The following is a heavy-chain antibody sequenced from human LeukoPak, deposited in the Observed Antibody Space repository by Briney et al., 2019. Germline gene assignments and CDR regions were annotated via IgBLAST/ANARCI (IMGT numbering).Heavy chain of an antibody. Sequence: PSETLSLTCAVYGGSFSGYYWSWIRQPPGKGLEWIGEINHSGSTNYNPSLKSRVTISVDTSRNQFSLKLSSVTAADTAVYYCARHLHNCSSTSCYETSFYMDVWGKGTTVTISS. CDR3: ARHLHNCSSTSCYETSFYMDV. J-gene: IGHJ6*03. V-gene: IGHV4-34*01. D-gene: IGHD2-2*01. CDR1: GGSFSGYY. CDR2: INHSGST.